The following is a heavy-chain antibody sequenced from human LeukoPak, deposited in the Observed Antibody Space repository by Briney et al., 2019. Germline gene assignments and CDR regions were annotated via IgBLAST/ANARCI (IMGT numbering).Heavy chain of an antibody. CDR1: GGSFSGYY. Sequence: SETLSLTCAVYGGSFSGYYWSWLRQPPGKGLEWIGEINHSGSTNYNPSLKSRVTISVDTSKNQFSLKLSSVTAADTAVYYCARGRGFWSGYYTGYYYYYMDVWGKGTTVTVSS. CDR3: ARGRGFWSGYYTGYYYYYMDV. CDR2: INHSGST. J-gene: IGHJ6*03. D-gene: IGHD3-3*01. V-gene: IGHV4-34*01.